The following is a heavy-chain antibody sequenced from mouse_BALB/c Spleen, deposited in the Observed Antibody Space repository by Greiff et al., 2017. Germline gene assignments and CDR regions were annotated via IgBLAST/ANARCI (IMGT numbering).Heavy chain of an antibody. V-gene: IGHV1-55*01. J-gene: IGHJ1*01. D-gene: IGHD2-4*01. CDR1: GYNFTSYW. CDR2: IYPGSGST. Sequence: QVQLQQSGAELVKPGTSVKLSCKASGYNFTSYWINWVKLRPGQGLEWIGDIYPGSGSTNYNEKFKSKATLTVDTSSSTAYMQLSSLASEDSALYYCARGGYDYDWYFDVWGAGTTVTVSS. CDR3: ARGGYDYDWYFDV.